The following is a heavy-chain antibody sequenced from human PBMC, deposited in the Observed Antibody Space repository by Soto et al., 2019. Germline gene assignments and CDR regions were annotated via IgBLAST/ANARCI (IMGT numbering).Heavy chain of an antibody. D-gene: IGHD4-17*01. Sequence: SETLSLTCTVSGGSISSGGYYWSWIRQHPGKGLEWIGYIYYSGSTYYNPSLKSRVTISVDTSKNQFSLKLSSVTAADTAVYYCARDNTVTSSPPYYYYYYGMDVWGQGTTVTVSS. J-gene: IGHJ6*02. CDR1: GGSISSGGYY. CDR2: IYYSGST. V-gene: IGHV4-31*03. CDR3: ARDNTVTSSPPYYYYYYGMDV.